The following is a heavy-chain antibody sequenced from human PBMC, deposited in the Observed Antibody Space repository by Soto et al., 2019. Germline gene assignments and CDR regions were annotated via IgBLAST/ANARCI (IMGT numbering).Heavy chain of an antibody. CDR2: ISYDGSNK. CDR1: GFTFSSYG. Sequence: QVQLVESGAGVVQPGRSLRLSCAASGFTFSSYGMHWVRQAPGKGLEWVAVISYDGSNKYYADSVKGRFTISRDNSKNTLYLQMNSLRAEDTAVYYCAKGDYYDSSGYESIDYWGQGTLVTVSS. D-gene: IGHD3-22*01. J-gene: IGHJ4*02. V-gene: IGHV3-30*18. CDR3: AKGDYYDSSGYESIDY.